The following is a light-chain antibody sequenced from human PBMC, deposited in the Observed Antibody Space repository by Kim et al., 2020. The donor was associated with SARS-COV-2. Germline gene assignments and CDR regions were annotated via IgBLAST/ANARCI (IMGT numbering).Light chain of an antibody. CDR2: GAS. J-gene: IGKJ4*01. V-gene: IGKV3-15*01. CDR1: QSVGST. Sequence: VSPGERATLSCRASQSVGSTLAWYQQKPGQAPRLLIYGASYRATGVPARFSGSGSGTEFTLTISSLQSEDSAVYYCQQYNNWPPLTFGGGTKVEIK. CDR3: QQYNNWPPLT.